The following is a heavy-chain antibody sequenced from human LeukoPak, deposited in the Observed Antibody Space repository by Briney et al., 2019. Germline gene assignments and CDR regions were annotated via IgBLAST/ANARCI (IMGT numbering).Heavy chain of an antibody. D-gene: IGHD6-13*01. CDR3: ARDKAGGAFDI. V-gene: IGHV4-4*07. CDR1: GGSMSSYS. CDR2: ISTSGTT. J-gene: IGHJ3*02. Sequence: SETLSLTCTVSGGSMSSYSWTWIRQPAGKRLEWIGRISTSGTTNYNPSLKSRVTMSVDTSKNQCSLKVSSVTAADTAVYYCARDKAGGAFDIWGQGTMVTVSS.